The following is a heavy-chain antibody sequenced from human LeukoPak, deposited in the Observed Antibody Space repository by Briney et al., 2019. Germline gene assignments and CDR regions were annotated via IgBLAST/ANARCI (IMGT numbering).Heavy chain of an antibody. CDR1: GFTFTSYW. CDR3: AKDTFSAANYYYMDV. Sequence: PGGSLRLSCAASGFTFTSYWMHWVRQAPGKGLVWVSRINTDGSSTSYTDSVKGRFTISRDNAKNTLYLQMNSLRAEDTAVYYCAKDTFSAANYYYMDVWGKGTTVTVSS. J-gene: IGHJ6*03. V-gene: IGHV3-74*01. D-gene: IGHD3-16*01. CDR2: INTDGSST.